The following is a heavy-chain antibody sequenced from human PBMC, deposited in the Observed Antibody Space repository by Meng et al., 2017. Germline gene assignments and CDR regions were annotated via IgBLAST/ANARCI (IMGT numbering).Heavy chain of an antibody. CDR1: GFTFDDYA. J-gene: IGHJ4*02. Sequence: GESLKISCSASGFTFDDYAMHWVRPAPGKGLEWVSLISWDGGSTYYADSVKGRFTMSRDNSKNSLYLQMNSLRAEDTALYYCAKDKGIAAAGTSFGHLVYWGQGTLVTVSS. CDR2: ISWDGGST. D-gene: IGHD6-13*01. CDR3: AKDKGIAAAGTSFGHLVY. V-gene: IGHV3-43D*03.